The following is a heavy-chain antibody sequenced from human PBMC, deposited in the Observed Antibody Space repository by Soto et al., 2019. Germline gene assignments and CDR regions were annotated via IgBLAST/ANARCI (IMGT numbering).Heavy chain of an antibody. CDR2: ISYDGSNK. Sequence: QVQLVESGGGVVQPGRSLRLSCAASGFTFSSYAMHWVRQAPGKGLEWVAVISYDGSNKYYADSVKGRFTISRDNSKNTLYLQMNSLRAEDTAVYYCARDHGTMIVVVITPLDYWGQGTLVTVSS. V-gene: IGHV3-30-3*01. J-gene: IGHJ4*02. CDR1: GFTFSSYA. CDR3: ARDHGTMIVVVITPLDY. D-gene: IGHD3-22*01.